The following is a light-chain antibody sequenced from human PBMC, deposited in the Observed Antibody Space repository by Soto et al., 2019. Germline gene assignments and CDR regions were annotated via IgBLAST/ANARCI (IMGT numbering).Light chain of an antibody. CDR2: DSS. CDR3: QQYNNWPPRYT. CDR1: QGVGRA. Sequence: DIVLIQSPATLSVSPGESATLTCGVSQGVGRALAWYQHVPGQVPRLLIYDSSTRATGVPARFIGSGSGTQFTLTINSLQSEDFAVYYCQQYNNWPPRYTFGQGTRLQI. V-gene: IGKV3-15*01. J-gene: IGKJ2*01.